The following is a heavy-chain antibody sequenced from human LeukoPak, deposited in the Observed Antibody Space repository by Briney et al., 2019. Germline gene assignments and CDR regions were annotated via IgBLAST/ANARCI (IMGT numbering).Heavy chain of an antibody. D-gene: IGHD3-22*01. Sequence: GASVKVSCKVSGYTLTELSMHWVRQAPGQGLEWIGWINPNSGGTNYAQKFQGRVTMTRDTSISTAYMELSRLRSDDTAVYYCARDTYDSSGYYFDYWGQGTLVTVSS. V-gene: IGHV1-2*02. J-gene: IGHJ4*02. CDR1: GYTLTELS. CDR3: ARDTYDSSGYYFDY. CDR2: INPNSGGT.